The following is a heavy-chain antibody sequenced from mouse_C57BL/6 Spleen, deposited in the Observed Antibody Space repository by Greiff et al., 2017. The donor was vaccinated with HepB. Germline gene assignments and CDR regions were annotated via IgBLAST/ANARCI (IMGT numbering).Heavy chain of an antibody. J-gene: IGHJ2*01. CDR3: GRYDGVCFDY. D-gene: IGHD2-12*01. CDR2: ISSGSSTI. CDR1: GFTFSDYG. V-gene: IGHV5-17*01. Sequence: EVKLVESGGGLVKPGGSLKLSCAASGFTFSDYGMHWVRQAPEKGLEWVAYISSGSSTIYYADTVKGRFTISRDNAKNTLFLQMTSLRSEDTAMYYCGRYDGVCFDYWGQGTTLTVSS.